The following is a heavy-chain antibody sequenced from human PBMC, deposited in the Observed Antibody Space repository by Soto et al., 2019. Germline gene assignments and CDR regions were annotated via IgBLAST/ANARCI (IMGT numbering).Heavy chain of an antibody. J-gene: IGHJ4*02. CDR3: AKDRNWNSNFDY. CDR2: ISGSGGTT. D-gene: IGHD1-7*01. V-gene: IGHV3-23*01. CDR1: GFTFNSYA. Sequence: GGSLRLSCAASGFTFNSYAMSWVRQAPGKGLEWVSAISGSGGTTYYADSVKGRFTISRDNSKNTLYLQMNSLRAEDTALYYCAKDRNWNSNFDYWGQGTLVTVSS.